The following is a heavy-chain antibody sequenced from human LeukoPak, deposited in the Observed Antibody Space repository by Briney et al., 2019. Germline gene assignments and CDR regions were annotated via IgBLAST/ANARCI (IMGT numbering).Heavy chain of an antibody. V-gene: IGHV1-18*01. CDR1: GYTFSSYG. J-gene: IGHJ5*02. CDR2: ISAYSGNT. Sequence: ASVKVSCKASGYTFSSYGTSWVRQAPGQGLEWVGWISAYSGNTIYAQKLQGRVTMTTDTSTSTAYMELRSLISDDTAVYYCARDFPADCSSTSCSGFDPWCQGTLVTVSS. CDR3: ARDFPADCSSTSCSGFDP. D-gene: IGHD2-2*01.